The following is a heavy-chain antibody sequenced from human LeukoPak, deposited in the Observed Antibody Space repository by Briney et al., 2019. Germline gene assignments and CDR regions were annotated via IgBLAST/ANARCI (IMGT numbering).Heavy chain of an antibody. J-gene: IGHJ4*02. CDR2: INPSGGST. CDR1: GYTFTSYY. Sequence: ASVKVSCKASGYTFTSYYMHWVRQAPGQGLEWMGIINPSGGSTSYAQKFPGRVTMTRDMSTSTVYMELSSMRSEDTDVYYCARVGDYGDYVPEPSFDYWGQGTLVTVSS. D-gene: IGHD4-17*01. V-gene: IGHV1-46*01. CDR3: ARVGDYGDYVPEPSFDY.